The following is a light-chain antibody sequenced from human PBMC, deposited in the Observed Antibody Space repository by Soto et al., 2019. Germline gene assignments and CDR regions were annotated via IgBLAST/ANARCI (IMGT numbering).Light chain of an antibody. Sequence: EIVMTQSPATLSVSPGERVTLSCRASQSVSSNLAWYQQKSGQAPRLLIYGASTRVTGIPARFSGSGSGTDFTLTISSLQSEDFAIYYCQQYNNWPPVTFGQGTRRRLN. CDR2: GAS. J-gene: IGKJ5*01. V-gene: IGKV3-15*01. CDR3: QQYNNWPPVT. CDR1: QSVSSN.